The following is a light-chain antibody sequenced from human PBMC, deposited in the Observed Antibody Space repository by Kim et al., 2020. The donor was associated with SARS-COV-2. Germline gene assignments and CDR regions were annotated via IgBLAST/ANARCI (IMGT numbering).Light chain of an antibody. J-gene: IGKJ1*01. CDR1: QSVGNDY. Sequence: APGERPTLPCRTSQSVGNDYLAWYQQKPGQAPRLLIYATSRRATGIPDRFSGSGSGTDFTLTISRLEPEDFAVFYCQQYETSPWTFGQGTKVDIK. V-gene: IGKV3-20*01. CDR2: ATS. CDR3: QQYETSPWT.